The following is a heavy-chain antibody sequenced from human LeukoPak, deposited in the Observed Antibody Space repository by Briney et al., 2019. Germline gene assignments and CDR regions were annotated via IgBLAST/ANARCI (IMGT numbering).Heavy chain of an antibody. V-gene: IGHV3-53*01. Sequence: GGSLRLSCAASGFSVNSNYMSWVRQAPGKGLEWVSLIYSGGATYYADSVKGRFSISRDNSKNTLYLQMNSLRAEDTAVYYCARGEPTKQLWERYYYYYMDVWGKGATVTISS. CDR1: GFSVNSNY. CDR3: ARGEPTKQLWERYYYYYMDV. D-gene: IGHD5-18*01. J-gene: IGHJ6*03. CDR2: IYSGGAT.